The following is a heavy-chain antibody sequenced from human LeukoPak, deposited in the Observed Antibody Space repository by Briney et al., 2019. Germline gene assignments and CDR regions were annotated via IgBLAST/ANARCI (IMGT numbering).Heavy chain of an antibody. V-gene: IGHV4-34*01. D-gene: IGHD3-9*01. Sequence: SETLSLTCGVFGVSINDYYWSWVRQSPGKGLEWIGEISHTEGTRYNPSLESRVTMSVGTSENQLSLKLIFVTAADTAVYYCTRIRCGHSGSVCYNHWGLGTLVTVSS. CDR3: TRIRCGHSGSVCYNH. CDR1: GVSINDYY. J-gene: IGHJ4*02. CDR2: ISHTEGT.